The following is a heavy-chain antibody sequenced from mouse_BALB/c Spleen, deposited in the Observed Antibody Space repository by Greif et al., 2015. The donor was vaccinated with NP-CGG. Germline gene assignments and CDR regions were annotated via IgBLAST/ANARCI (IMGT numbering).Heavy chain of an antibody. Sequence: EVQRVESGGGLVQPGGSLKLSCAASGFTFSSYTMSWVRQTPEKRLEWVAYISNGGGSTYYPDTVKGRFTISGDNAKNTLYLQMSSLKSEDTAMYYCARHGTGKAFPFAYWGQGTLVTVSA. V-gene: IGHV5-12-2*01. CDR3: ARHGTGKAFPFAY. CDR1: GFTFSSYT. D-gene: IGHD4-1*01. J-gene: IGHJ3*01. CDR2: ISNGGGST.